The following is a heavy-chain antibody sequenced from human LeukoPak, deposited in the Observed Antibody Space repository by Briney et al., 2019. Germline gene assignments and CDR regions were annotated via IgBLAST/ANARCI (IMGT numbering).Heavy chain of an antibody. V-gene: IGHV4-4*07. J-gene: IGHJ6*03. CDR2: IYTSGST. CDR3: ARALAHHSGSYGFGFYYYMDV. CDR1: GGSISSYY. D-gene: IGHD1-26*01. Sequence: NASETLSLTCTVSGGSISSYYWSWIRQPAGKGLEWIGRIYTSGSTNYNPSLKSRVTMSVDTSKNQFSLKLSSVTAADTAVYYCARALAHHSGSYGFGFYYYMDVWGKGTTVTVSS.